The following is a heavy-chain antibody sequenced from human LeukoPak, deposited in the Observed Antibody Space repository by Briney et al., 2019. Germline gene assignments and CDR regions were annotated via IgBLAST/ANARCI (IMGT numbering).Heavy chain of an antibody. CDR2: INPKNGGT. CDR1: GYTLTGYY. CDR3: ARDPATTYYYDA. Sequence: ASVKVSCKASGYTLTGYYMHWVRQAPGQGLEWMGWINPKNGGTNYAQKFQGRVTMTRDTSISTTYMELSRLTSDDTAVYSCARDPATTYYYDAWGQGTLVTVSS. V-gene: IGHV1-2*02. J-gene: IGHJ4*02. D-gene: IGHD3-22*01.